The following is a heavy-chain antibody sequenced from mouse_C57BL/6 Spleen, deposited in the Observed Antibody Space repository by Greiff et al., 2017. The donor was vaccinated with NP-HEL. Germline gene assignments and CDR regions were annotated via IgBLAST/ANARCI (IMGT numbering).Heavy chain of an antibody. V-gene: IGHV1-39*01. D-gene: IGHD2-3*01. CDR2: INPNYGTT. J-gene: IGHJ4*01. Sequence: EVQLVESGPELVKPGASVKISCKASGYSFTDYNMNWVKQSNGKSLEWIGVINPNYGTTSYNQKFKGKATLTVDQSSSTAYMQLNSLTSEDSAVYYCARSDGYPNYYAMDYWGQGTSVTVSS. CDR1: GYSFTDYN. CDR3: ARSDGYPNYYAMDY.